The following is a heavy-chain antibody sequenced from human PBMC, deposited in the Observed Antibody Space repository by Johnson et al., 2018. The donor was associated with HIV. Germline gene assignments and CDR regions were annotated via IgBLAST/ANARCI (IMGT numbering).Heavy chain of an antibody. CDR1: GFTFSNYA. J-gene: IGHJ3*02. D-gene: IGHD2-8*01. CDR3: AKNGARGDAFDI. Sequence: QVQLVESGGGVVQPGRSLRLSCAASGFTFSNYAMHWVRQAPGKGLEWVAFIRYDGSNKYYADSVKGRFTISRDNSKNTLYLQMNSLRAEDTAVYYCAKNGARGDAFDIWGQGTMVTVSS. CDR2: IRYDGSNK. V-gene: IGHV3-30*02.